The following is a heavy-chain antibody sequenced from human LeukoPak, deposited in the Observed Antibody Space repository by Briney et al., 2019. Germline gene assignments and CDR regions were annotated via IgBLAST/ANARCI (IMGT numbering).Heavy chain of an antibody. V-gene: IGHV1-24*01. J-gene: IGHJ1*01. CDR2: FDPEDGET. CDR1: GYTLTELS. CDR3: ATGPYCGGDCYRAEYFQH. D-gene: IGHD2-21*02. Sequence: ASVKVSCKVSGYTLTELSMHWVRQAPGKGLEWMGGFDPEDGETIYAQKFQGRVTMTEDTSTDTAYMELSSLRSEDTAVYYCATGPYCGGDCYRAEYFQHWGQGTLVTVSS.